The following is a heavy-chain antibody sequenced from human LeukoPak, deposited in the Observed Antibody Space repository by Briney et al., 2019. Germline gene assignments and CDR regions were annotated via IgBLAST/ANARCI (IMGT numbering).Heavy chain of an antibody. CDR2: TSYDGSNK. V-gene: IGHV3-30*18. D-gene: IGHD4-23*01. CDR3: AKDYLGGKDY. Sequence: GGSLRLSCAASGFTFSSYGMHWVRQAPGKGLEWVAVTSYDGSNKYYADSVKGRFTISRDNSKNTLYLQMNSLRAEDTAVYYCAKDYLGGKDYWGQGTLVTVSS. J-gene: IGHJ4*02. CDR1: GFTFSSYG.